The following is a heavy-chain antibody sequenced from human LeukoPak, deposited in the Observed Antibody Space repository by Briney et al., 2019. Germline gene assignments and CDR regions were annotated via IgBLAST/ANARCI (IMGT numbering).Heavy chain of an antibody. J-gene: IGHJ6*02. CDR1: GFTFNSYA. Sequence: GGSLRLSCAASGFTFNSYAIPWVRQAPGKGLEWVAIISNDGSYKNYADAVKGRFTISRDNSKNTLYLQMNSLKAEDTAVYYCVRAYYYSMDVWGQGTTVTVSS. V-gene: IGHV3-30*04. CDR2: ISNDGSYK. CDR3: VRAYYYSMDV.